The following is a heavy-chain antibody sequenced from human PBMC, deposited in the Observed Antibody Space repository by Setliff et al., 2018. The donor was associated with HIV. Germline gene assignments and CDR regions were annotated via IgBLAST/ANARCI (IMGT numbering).Heavy chain of an antibody. D-gene: IGHD7-27*01. CDR2: ISQSGTT. CDR1: GGSFSGYS. V-gene: IGHV4-34*01. CDR3: ARLGYRWGGNDY. Sequence: SETLSLTCVVSGGSFSGYSWSWIRQSPGKGLEWIGEISQSGTTHYNPSLKRRVTISEDTSKNQFSLKLSSVTAADTAVYYCARLGYRWGGNDYWGQGTLVTVSS. J-gene: IGHJ4*02.